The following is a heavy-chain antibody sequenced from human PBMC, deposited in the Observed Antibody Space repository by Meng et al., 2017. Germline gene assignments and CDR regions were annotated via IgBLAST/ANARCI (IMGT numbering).Heavy chain of an antibody. CDR1: GGSFSGYY. CDR2: INRSGST. Sequence: QVHLQQWGAGPLKPSETLSLTCAVYGGSFSGYYWSWIRQPPGKGLEWIGEINRSGSTNYNPSLKSRVTISVDTSKNQFSLKLNSVTAADTAVYYCAREIAVAAHYYWYFDLWGRGTLVTVSS. V-gene: IGHV4-34*02. J-gene: IGHJ2*01. D-gene: IGHD6-19*01. CDR3: AREIAVAAHYYWYFDL.